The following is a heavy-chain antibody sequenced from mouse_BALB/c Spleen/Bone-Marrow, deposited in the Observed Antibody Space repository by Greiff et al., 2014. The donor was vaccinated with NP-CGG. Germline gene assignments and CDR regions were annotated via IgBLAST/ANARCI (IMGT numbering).Heavy chain of an antibody. D-gene: IGHD2-10*02. V-gene: IGHV5-6-2*01. CDR1: GFTFSSYY. Sequence: EVKLQESGGGLVKLGGSLKLSCAASGFTFSSYYMSWVRQTPEKRLELVAAINSNGGSTYYPDTVKGRFTISRDNSKNTLYLQRSSLKSEDTALYYCARSPYGNHFDYWGPGTTLTVSS. CDR3: ARSPYGNHFDY. CDR2: INSNGGST. J-gene: IGHJ2*01.